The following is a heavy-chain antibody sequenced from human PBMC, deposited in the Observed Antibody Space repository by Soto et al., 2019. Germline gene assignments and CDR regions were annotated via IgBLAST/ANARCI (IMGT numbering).Heavy chain of an antibody. CDR2: IYYGGTT. Sequence: SETLSLPCTVSGGTFSHNYGSWIRQTPGKGLEWVGYIYYGGTTSYNPSLKNRVTISLETSKSQFSLRLNSVTGAGTAVHYCAGLGAYYQSLDLWGPGTPVTVSS. V-gene: IGHV4-59*08. J-gene: IGHJ5*02. CDR1: GGTFSHNY. CDR3: AGLGAYYQSLDL. D-gene: IGHD2-21*01.